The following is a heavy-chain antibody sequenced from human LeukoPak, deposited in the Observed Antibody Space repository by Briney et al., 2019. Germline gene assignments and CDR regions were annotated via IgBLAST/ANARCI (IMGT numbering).Heavy chain of an antibody. D-gene: IGHD3-16*01. CDR3: ARDWGPSGP. CDR1: GYTFTTYS. V-gene: IGHV7-4-1*02. CDR2: INTNTGNP. Sequence: GASVKVSCKVSGYTFTTYSINWVRQAPGQGLEWMGWINTNTGNPTYAQAFTGRFVFSVDTSVSTAYLQINSLQVEDTAVYYCARDWGPSGPWGQGTLVSVSS. J-gene: IGHJ5*02.